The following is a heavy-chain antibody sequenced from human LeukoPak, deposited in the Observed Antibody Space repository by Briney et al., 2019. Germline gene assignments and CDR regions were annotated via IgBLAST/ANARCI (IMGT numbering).Heavy chain of an antibody. V-gene: IGHV4-39*07. D-gene: IGHD3-10*01. CDR2: IYYSGRT. CDR1: GGSISDTNYY. Sequence: SETLSLTCTVSGGSISDTNYYWAWIRQSPGKGLEWIGSIYYSGRTNNNPSLKSRVTLSIDTSKNQFSLKLSSVTAADTAVYYCARLYGSGSSLYFDYWGQGTLVTVSS. CDR3: ARLYGSGSSLYFDY. J-gene: IGHJ4*02.